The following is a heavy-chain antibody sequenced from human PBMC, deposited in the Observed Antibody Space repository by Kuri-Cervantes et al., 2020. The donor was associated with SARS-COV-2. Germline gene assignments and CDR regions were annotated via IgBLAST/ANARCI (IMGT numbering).Heavy chain of an antibody. CDR3: AQTIPARRRSPGDFYLYYMDV. D-gene: IGHD6-6*01. CDR1: GGTFSNFA. V-gene: IGHV1-69*13. Sequence: SVKVSCKASGGTFSNFAISWVRQAPEQGLEWMGGIIPVFGTTNNAQRLQGRVTISADEARSTVYMELSSLTFEDTAIYYCAQTIPARRRSPGDFYLYYMDVWGKGTSVTVSS. CDR2: IIPVFGTT. J-gene: IGHJ6*03.